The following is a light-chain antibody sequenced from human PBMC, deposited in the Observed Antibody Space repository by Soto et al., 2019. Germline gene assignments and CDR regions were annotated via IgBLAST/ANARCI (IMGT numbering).Light chain of an antibody. V-gene: IGKV4-1*01. CDR1: QSVLYSSKNSTH. CDR3: QQYSTSPGT. CDR2: GAS. J-gene: IGKJ1*01. Sequence: DIVMTQSPDSLAVSLGERATINCKSSQSVLYSSKNSTHLVWYQQKPGQAPSLLIFGASSRATGIPDRFSGSGSGTDFTLTIRGLQPEDFAVYYCQQYSTSPGTFGQGTKVDIK.